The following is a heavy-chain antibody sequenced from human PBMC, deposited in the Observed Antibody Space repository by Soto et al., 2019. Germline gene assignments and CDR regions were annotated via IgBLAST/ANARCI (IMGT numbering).Heavy chain of an antibody. J-gene: IGHJ4*02. CDR3: ARLIDLYVVFDY. CDR2: IYWDDDK. Sequence: SGPTLVNPTQTLTLTCTFSGFSLSTSEVAVGWIRQPPGKALEWLALIYWDDDKRYSPPLNNRLTVTKDTSKNQVVLSMTNMDTVDTGTYFCARLIDLYVVFDYWGQGXLVTVYS. CDR1: GFSLSTSEVA. V-gene: IGHV2-5*02. D-gene: IGHD3-16*01.